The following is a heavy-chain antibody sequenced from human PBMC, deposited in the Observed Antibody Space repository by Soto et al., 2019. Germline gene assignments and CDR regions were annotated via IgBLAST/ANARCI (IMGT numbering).Heavy chain of an antibody. CDR1: GYSFTSYW. CDR3: ASPGGYRRGYCSGGSCYPDLPSY. J-gene: IGHJ4*02. V-gene: IGHV5-51*01. CDR2: IYPGDSDT. Sequence: PGESLKISCKGSGYSFTSYWIGWVRQMPGKGLEWMGIIYPGDSDTRYSPSFQGQVTISADKSISTAYLQWSSLKASDTAMYYCASPGGYRRGYCSGGSCYPDLPSYWGQGTLVTVSS. D-gene: IGHD2-15*01.